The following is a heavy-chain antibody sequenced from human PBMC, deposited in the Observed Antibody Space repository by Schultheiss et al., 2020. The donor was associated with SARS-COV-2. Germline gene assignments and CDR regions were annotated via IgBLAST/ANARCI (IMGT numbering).Heavy chain of an antibody. D-gene: IGHD5-12*01. Sequence: GGSLRLSCAASGFTFSSYWMSWVRQAPGKGLEWVANIKQDGSEKYYVDSVKGRFTISRDNAKNSLYLQMNSLRAEDTALYYCAKDISGRRYWYFDLWGRGTLVTVSS. CDR2: IKQDGSEK. CDR3: AKDISGRRYWYFDL. J-gene: IGHJ2*01. CDR1: GFTFSSYW. V-gene: IGHV3-7*03.